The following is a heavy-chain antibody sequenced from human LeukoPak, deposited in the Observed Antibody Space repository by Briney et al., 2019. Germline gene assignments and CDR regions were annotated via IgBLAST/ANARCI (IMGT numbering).Heavy chain of an antibody. D-gene: IGHD3-22*01. CDR3: ARVSYDSSGYGYYFDY. V-gene: IGHV4-61*02. CDR2: IYTNGST. CDR1: GGSISSGSYY. Sequence: PSETLSLTCTVSGGSISSGSYYWSWIRQPAGKGLEWIGRIYTNGSTNYNPSLKSRVTISVDTSKNQFSLKLSSVTAADTAVYYCARVSYDSSGYGYYFDYWGQGTLVTVSS. J-gene: IGHJ4*02.